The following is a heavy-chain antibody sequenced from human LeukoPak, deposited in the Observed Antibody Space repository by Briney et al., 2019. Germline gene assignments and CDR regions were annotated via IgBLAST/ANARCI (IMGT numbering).Heavy chain of an antibody. V-gene: IGHV4-34*01. CDR1: GGSFSGYY. CDR3: AREGWGYCSSTSCYLDY. J-gene: IGHJ4*02. D-gene: IGHD2-2*01. CDR2: INHSGST. Sequence: SETLSLTCAVYGGSFSGYYWSWIRQPPGKGLEWIGEINHSGSTNYNPSLKSRDTISVDTSKNQFSLKLSSVTAADTAVYYCAREGWGYCSSTSCYLDYWGQGTLVTVSS.